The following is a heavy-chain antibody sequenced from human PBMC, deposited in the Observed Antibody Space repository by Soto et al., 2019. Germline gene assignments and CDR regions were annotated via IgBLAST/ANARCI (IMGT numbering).Heavy chain of an antibody. V-gene: IGHV4-31*03. CDR1: CGSISSGGYY. Sequence: SETLSLTCTVSCGSISSGGYYWSWIRQHPGKGLEWIGYIYYSGSTYYNPSLKSRVTISVDTSKNQFSLKLSSVTAADTAVYYCARRGCSGGSCYSDYWGQGTLVTVSS. D-gene: IGHD2-15*01. J-gene: IGHJ4*02. CDR2: IYYSGST. CDR3: ARRGCSGGSCYSDY.